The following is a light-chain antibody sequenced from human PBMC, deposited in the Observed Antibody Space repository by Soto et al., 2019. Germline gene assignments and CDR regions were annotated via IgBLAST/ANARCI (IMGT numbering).Light chain of an antibody. CDR1: QDITYY. CDR3: QQYDNLPIT. V-gene: IGKV1-33*01. CDR2: AAS. J-gene: IGKJ5*01. Sequence: DMQMTQSPCSLSASVGDRVTITCQASQDITYYLNWYQQKPGKAPKLLIYAASSLETGVPSRFSGSGSGTDFTFTISSLQPEDIATYYCQQYDNLPITFGQGTRLEIK.